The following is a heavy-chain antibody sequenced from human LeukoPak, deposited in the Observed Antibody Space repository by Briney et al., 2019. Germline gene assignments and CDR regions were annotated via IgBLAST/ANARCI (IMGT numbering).Heavy chain of an antibody. CDR3: ARVRIHLWLAGAFDI. Sequence: SETLSLTCNVSGGSISSSSYYWGWIRQPPGKGLEWIGSIYYSGYTYYNPSLKSRVTISVDKSKNHFSLRLTSVTAADTAVYYCARVRIHLWLAGAFDIWGQGTMVTVSS. D-gene: IGHD5-18*01. J-gene: IGHJ3*02. CDR2: IYYSGYT. V-gene: IGHV4-39*07. CDR1: GGSISSSSYY.